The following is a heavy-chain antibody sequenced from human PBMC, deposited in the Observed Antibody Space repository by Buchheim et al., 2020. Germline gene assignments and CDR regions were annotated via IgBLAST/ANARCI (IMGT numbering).Heavy chain of an antibody. CDR3: AKDVSEEFITMIVVVPYFDY. D-gene: IGHD3-22*01. V-gene: IGHV3-23*01. Sequence: EVQLLESGGGLVQPGGSLRLSCAASGFTFSSYAMSWVRQAPGKGLEWVSAISGSGGSTYYADSVKGRFTISRDNSKNTLYLQMNSLRAEDTAVYYCAKDVSEEFITMIVVVPYFDYWGQGTL. CDR2: ISGSGGST. CDR1: GFTFSSYA. J-gene: IGHJ4*02.